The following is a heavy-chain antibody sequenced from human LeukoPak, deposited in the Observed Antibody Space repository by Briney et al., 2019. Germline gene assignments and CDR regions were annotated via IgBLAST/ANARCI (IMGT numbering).Heavy chain of an antibody. CDR3: ARGGYSGYDSLDY. CDR1: GFTVSSNS. J-gene: IGHJ4*02. CDR2: ISSSGSTI. V-gene: IGHV3-11*04. D-gene: IGHD5-12*01. Sequence: GGSLRLSCTVSGFTVSSNSWSWIRQAPGKGLEWVSYISSSGSTIYYADSVKGRFTISRDNSKNTLYLQMNSLRAEDTAVYYCARGGYSGYDSLDYWGQGTLVTVSS.